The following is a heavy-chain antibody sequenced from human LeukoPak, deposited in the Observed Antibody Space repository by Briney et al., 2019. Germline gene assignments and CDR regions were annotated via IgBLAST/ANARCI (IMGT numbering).Heavy chain of an antibody. D-gene: IGHD3-3*01. CDR2: IYYSGST. CDR1: GGSISSYY. Sequence: PSETLSLTCTVSGGSISSYYWSWIRQPAGKGLEWIGSIYYSGSTYYNPSLKSRVTISVDTSKNQFSLKLSSVTAADTAVYYCARRHYDFWSGYFGGWFDPWGQGTLVTVSS. V-gene: IGHV4-59*05. J-gene: IGHJ5*02. CDR3: ARRHYDFWSGYFGGWFDP.